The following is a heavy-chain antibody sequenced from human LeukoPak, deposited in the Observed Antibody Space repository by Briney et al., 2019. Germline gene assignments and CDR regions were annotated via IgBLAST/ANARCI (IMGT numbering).Heavy chain of an antibody. V-gene: IGHV3-48*03. Sequence: GGSLRLSCAASGFTFSSYEMNWVRQAPGKGLEWVSYISSSGTTTFYADSVEGRFTISRDNAKNSLYLQMNSLRAEDTAVYYCARSFWYGERYFQHWGQGTLVTVSS. CDR3: ARSFWYGERYFQH. J-gene: IGHJ1*01. CDR2: ISSSGTTT. CDR1: GFTFSSYE. D-gene: IGHD4-17*01.